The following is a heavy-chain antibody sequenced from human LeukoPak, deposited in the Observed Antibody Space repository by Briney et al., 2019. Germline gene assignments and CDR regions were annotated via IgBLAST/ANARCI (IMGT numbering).Heavy chain of an antibody. CDR2: ISDTGST. CDR3: ARPIMVRGVIDWFDP. Sequence: SETLSLTCRVSGGSIRKYYWTWIRQPPGKGLELIGFISDTGSTHYNPSLNSRVTISVDTSKNQFSLKLTSVTAAHTAVYYCARPIMVRGVIDWFDPWGQGTLVTVTS. D-gene: IGHD3-10*01. V-gene: IGHV4-59*08. J-gene: IGHJ5*02. CDR1: GGSIRKYY.